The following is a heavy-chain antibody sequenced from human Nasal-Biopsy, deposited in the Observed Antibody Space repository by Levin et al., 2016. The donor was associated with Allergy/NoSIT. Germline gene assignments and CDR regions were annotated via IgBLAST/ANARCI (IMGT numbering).Heavy chain of an antibody. D-gene: IGHD3-10*01. V-gene: IGHV3-21*01. CDR1: GFTFGTYS. CDR3: ARVSGSGSYDGGSPGHGLDV. J-gene: IGHJ6*02. CDR2: ISSGSSYI. Sequence: GGSLRLSCAASGFTFGTYSMNWLRQAPGKGLQWVSSISSGSSYIYYADSVKGRFTISRDNAKNSLYLQMDSLRAEDTAVYYCARVSGSGSYDGGSPGHGLDVWGQGTTVTVSS.